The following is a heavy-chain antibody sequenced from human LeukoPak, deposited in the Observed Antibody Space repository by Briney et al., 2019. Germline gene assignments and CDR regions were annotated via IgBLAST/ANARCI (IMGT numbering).Heavy chain of an antibody. Sequence: GGSLRLSCAASGFTFRSYAMNWVRQAPGKGLEWVSYISTSGSSTKYADSVKGRFTISRDNAKNSLYLQMNSLRAEDTAIYYCARACDYYYDRWGQGTLVTVSS. J-gene: IGHJ4*02. D-gene: IGHD3-22*01. CDR3: ARACDYYYDR. CDR2: ISTSGSST. CDR1: GFTFRSYA. V-gene: IGHV3-48*03.